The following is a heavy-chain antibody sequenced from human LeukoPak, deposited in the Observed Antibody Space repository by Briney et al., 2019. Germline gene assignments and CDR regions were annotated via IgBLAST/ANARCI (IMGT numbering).Heavy chain of an antibody. Sequence: GASVKVSCKASGYTFTAYYMHWVRQAPGQGLEWMGWINPNSGGTVYAQNFQGRVTMTRDTSISTAYMELNRLRSDDTAVYYCARGPAAIRGGGRDRFDPWGQGTLVTVSS. V-gene: IGHV1-2*02. J-gene: IGHJ5*02. D-gene: IGHD2-2*02. CDR3: ARGPAAIRGGGRDRFDP. CDR2: INPNSGGT. CDR1: GYTFTAYY.